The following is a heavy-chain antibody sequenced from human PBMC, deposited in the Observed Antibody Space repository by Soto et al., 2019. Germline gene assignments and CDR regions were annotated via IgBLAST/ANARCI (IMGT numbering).Heavy chain of an antibody. CDR2: ISYDGSNK. CDR3: AKEGAVAGKGYYYMDV. CDR1: GFTFSSYG. J-gene: IGHJ6*03. D-gene: IGHD6-19*01. V-gene: IGHV3-30*18. Sequence: PGGSLRLSCAASGFTFSSYGMHWVRQAPGKGLEWVAVISYDGSNKYYADSVKGRFTISRDNSKNTLYLQMNSLRAEDTAVYYCAKEGAVAGKGYYYMDVWGKGTTVTVSS.